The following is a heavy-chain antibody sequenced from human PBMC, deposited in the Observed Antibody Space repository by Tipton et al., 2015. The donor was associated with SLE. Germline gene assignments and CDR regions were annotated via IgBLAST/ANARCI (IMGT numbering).Heavy chain of an antibody. Sequence: TLSLTCDVSDYPANSDYYWGWIRQPPRKGLEWIGAIYHSGTRFYTPSLRSRVTISVDTSQNQCSRKLRSVTAADTAVYYCARLKGRLELPGYHYYMDVWGKGTTVTVSS. D-gene: IGHD1-7*01. J-gene: IGHJ6*03. CDR2: IYHSGTR. CDR3: ARLKGRLELPGYHYYMDV. V-gene: IGHV4-38-2*01. CDR1: DYPANSDYY.